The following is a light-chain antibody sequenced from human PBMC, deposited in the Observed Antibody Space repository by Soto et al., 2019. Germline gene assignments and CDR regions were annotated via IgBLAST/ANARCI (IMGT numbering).Light chain of an antibody. CDR2: DVS. J-gene: IGLJ1*01. V-gene: IGLV2-14*01. CDR3: SSYTSSSTLGYV. CDR1: SSDVGGYNY. Sequence: QSALTQPASVSGSPLQSITISCTGTSSDVGGYNYVSWYQQHPGKAPKLMIYDVSNRPSGVSNRFSGSKSGNTASLTISGLQAEDEADYYCSSYTSSSTLGYVFGTGTKVTVL.